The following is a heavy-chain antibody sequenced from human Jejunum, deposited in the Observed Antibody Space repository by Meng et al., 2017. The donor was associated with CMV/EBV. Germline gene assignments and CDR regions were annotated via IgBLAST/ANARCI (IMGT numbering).Heavy chain of an antibody. Sequence: SEFTLSNHDMNWGRQAPGKGLEWLSHINRGDSVILYADSVRGRFTISRDVAKNSVYLQMNTLRVEDTGVYYCAKDQGIHGFTMDVWGQGTAVTVSS. CDR1: EFTLSNHD. D-gene: IGHD5-24*01. CDR2: INRGDSVI. J-gene: IGHJ6*02. CDR3: AKDQGIHGFTMDV. V-gene: IGHV3-48*03.